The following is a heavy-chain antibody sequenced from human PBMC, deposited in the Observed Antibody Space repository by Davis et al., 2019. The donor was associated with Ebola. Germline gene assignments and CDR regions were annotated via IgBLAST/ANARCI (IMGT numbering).Heavy chain of an antibody. J-gene: IGHJ6*03. Sequence: GESLKISCKGSGYSFTSYWISWVRQMPGKGLEWMGRIDPSDSYTNYSPSFQAHVTISADKSISTAYLQWSSLKASDTAMYYCARHHRLTAMAYYYYYYMDVWGKGTTVTVSS. CDR3: ARHHRLTAMAYYYYYYMDV. CDR2: IDPSDSYT. CDR1: GYSFTSYW. D-gene: IGHD5-18*01. V-gene: IGHV5-10-1*01.